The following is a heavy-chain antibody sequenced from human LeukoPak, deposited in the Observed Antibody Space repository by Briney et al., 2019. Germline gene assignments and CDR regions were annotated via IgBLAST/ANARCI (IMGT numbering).Heavy chain of an antibody. CDR1: GGTFSSYA. J-gene: IGHJ4*02. D-gene: IGHD3-22*01. Sequence: SVRVSCKASGGTFSSYAISWVRPAPGQGLEWMGGIIPIFGTANYAQKFQGRVTITADESTSTAYMELSSLRSEDTAVYYCARAWYYYDSSGYYYGPYYWGQGTLVTVSS. V-gene: IGHV1-69*13. CDR2: IIPIFGTA. CDR3: ARAWYYYDSSGYYYGPYY.